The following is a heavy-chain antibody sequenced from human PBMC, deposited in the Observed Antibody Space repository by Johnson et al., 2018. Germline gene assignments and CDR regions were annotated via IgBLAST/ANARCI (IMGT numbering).Heavy chain of an antibody. Sequence: QVQLQESGPGLVKPSETLSLPCTVSGGSISSFYWSWIRQPPGKGLEWIGYIYYSGSTNYNPSLKSRVTIYVDTSKNQFSLKLTSVTAADTAVYYCARWTLRPVDAFDIWGQGTMVTVSS. J-gene: IGHJ3*02. V-gene: IGHV4-59*01. D-gene: IGHD3-3*01. CDR1: GGSISSFY. CDR2: IYYSGST. CDR3: ARWTLRPVDAFDI.